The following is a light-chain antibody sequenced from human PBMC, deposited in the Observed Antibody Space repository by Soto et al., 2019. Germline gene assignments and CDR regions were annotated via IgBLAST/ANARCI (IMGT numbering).Light chain of an antibody. J-gene: IGKJ4*01. CDR2: DAS. CDR3: QQRSNWPLT. CDR1: QSVSSY. V-gene: IGKV3-11*01. Sequence: EIVLTQSPATLSLSPGERATLSCRASQSVSSYLAWYQQKPGQAPRLLIYDASNRATGIPARFSGSGSGTDFTLTIGSLEPEDFAVYYCQQRSNWPLTFGGGTRWIS.